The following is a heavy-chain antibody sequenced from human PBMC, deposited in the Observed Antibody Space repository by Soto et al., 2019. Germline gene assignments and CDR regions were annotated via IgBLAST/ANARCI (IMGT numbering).Heavy chain of an antibody. CDR3: ARDPRDYDFWGDYVPYTMDV. J-gene: IGHJ6*02. Sequence: GASVKVSCKASGYTLTAYDMHWVRQAPGQGLEWMGWIKFKSGGTTYAQKFQGRVTMTSDTSISTAYMEVSSLRSDDTAVYYCARDPRDYDFWGDYVPYTMDVWGQGTTVTVSS. CDR2: IKFKSGGT. D-gene: IGHD3-3*01. CDR1: GYTLTAYD. V-gene: IGHV1-2*02.